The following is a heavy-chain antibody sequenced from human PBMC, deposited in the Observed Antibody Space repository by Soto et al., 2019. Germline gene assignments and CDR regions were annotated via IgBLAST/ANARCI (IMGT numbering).Heavy chain of an antibody. CDR2: ISAYNGNT. CDR1: GFTFNSYC. J-gene: IGHJ4*02. CDR3: ARADSSGYVDY. V-gene: IGHV1-18*01. D-gene: IGHD3-22*01. Sequence: GASVKVSCKASGFTFNSYCISWTRQAPGQGLEWMGWISAYNGNTNYAQKLQGRVTMTTDTSTSTAYMELRSLRSDDTAVYYCARADSSGYVDYWGQGTLVTVSS.